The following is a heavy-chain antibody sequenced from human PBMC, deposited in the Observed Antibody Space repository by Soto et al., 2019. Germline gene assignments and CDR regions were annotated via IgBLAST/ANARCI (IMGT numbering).Heavy chain of an antibody. CDR3: PRQIESNYDGMDV. D-gene: IGHD3-10*01. CDR1: GFTFSNFV. CDR2: VWYDGSSK. J-gene: IGHJ6*02. Sequence: GGSLRLSCEASGFTFSNFVMNWVRQAPGKGLEWVVRVWYDGSSKNDVDSVKGRFTISRDNSKEKVNLQMKRLRDENTGVYNSPRQIESNYDGMDVWGHGTTVTVSS. V-gene: IGHV3-33*01.